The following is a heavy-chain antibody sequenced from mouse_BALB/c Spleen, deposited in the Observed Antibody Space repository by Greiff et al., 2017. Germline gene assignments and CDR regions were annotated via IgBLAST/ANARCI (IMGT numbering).Heavy chain of an antibody. CDR3: ARYYCGSSPPY. CDR2: IDPENGNT. J-gene: IGHJ3*01. Sequence: EVKLVESGAELVRPGALVKLSCKASGFNIKDYYMHWVKQRPEQGLEWIGWIDPENGNTIYDPKFQGKASITADTSSNTAYLQLSSLTSEDTAVYYCARYYCGSSPPYWGQGTLVTVSA. V-gene: IGHV14-1*02. D-gene: IGHD1-1*01. CDR1: GFNIKDYY.